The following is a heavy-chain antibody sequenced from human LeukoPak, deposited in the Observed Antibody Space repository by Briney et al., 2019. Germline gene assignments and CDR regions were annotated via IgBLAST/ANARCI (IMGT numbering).Heavy chain of an antibody. CDR3: AGPHGGKTYAY. Sequence: PSETLSLTCTVSGGSISSYYWSWIRQPPGKGLEWIGYIYYSGSTNYNPSLKSRVTISVDTSKNQFSLKLSSVTASDPAVYYCAGPHGGKTYAYWGQGPLVTVSS. D-gene: IGHD4-23*01. J-gene: IGHJ4*02. V-gene: IGHV4-59*01. CDR2: IYYSGST. CDR1: GGSISSYY.